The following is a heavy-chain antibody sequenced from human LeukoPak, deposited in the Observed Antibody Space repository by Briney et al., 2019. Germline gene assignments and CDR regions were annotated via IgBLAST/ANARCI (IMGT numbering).Heavy chain of an antibody. CDR1: GFTFSGYE. D-gene: IGHD1-20*01. CDR3: ARGDNWNDLYYFDY. CDR2: IDNSGTTI. J-gene: IGHJ4*02. Sequence: GGSLRLSCAASGFTFSGYEMNWVRQAPGKGLEGVSYIDNSGTTIYYADSVKGRFTISRDNAKKSLYLQMNSLRAEDTAVYYCARGDNWNDLYYFDYWGQGTLVTVSS. V-gene: IGHV3-48*03.